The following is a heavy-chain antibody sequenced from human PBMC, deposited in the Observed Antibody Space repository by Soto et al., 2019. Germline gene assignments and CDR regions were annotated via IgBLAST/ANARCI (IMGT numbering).Heavy chain of an antibody. Sequence: SVKVSCKASGGTFSSYAISWVRQAPGQGLEWMGGIIPIFGTANYAQKFQGRVTITADKSTSTAYMELSSLRSEDTAVYYCARDQFGWYTSYYYYGMDVWGQGTTVTVSS. CDR1: GGTFSSYA. CDR3: ARDQFGWYTSYYYYGMDV. J-gene: IGHJ6*02. D-gene: IGHD6-19*01. V-gene: IGHV1-69*06. CDR2: IIPIFGTA.